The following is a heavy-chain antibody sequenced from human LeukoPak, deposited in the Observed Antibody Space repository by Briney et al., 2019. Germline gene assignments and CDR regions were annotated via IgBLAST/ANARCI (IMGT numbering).Heavy chain of an antibody. CDR3: ATSPPIYYYGSGNYYYYYMDV. J-gene: IGHJ6*03. CDR2: INPSGGST. D-gene: IGHD3-10*01. CDR1: GYTFTSYY. Sequence: ASVKVSCKASGYTFTSYYMHWVRQAPGQGLEWMGIINPSGGSTSYAQKFQGRVTMTRDTSTSTVYMELSSLRSEDTAVYYCATSPPIYYYGSGNYYYYYMDVWGKGTTVTISS. V-gene: IGHV1-46*01.